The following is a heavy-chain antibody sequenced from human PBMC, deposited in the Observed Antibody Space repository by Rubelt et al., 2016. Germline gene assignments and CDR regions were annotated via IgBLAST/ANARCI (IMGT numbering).Heavy chain of an antibody. J-gene: IGHJ2*01. CDR1: GGSFSGYY. CDR3: ARAVDGYNWYFDL. V-gene: IGHV4-34*01. Sequence: QVQLQQWGAGLLKPSETLSLTCAVYGGSFSGYYWSWIRQPPGKGLEWIGYIYYSGSTYYNPSLKGRVTISVDTSKNQFSLKLSSVTAADTAVYYCARAVDGYNWYFDLWGRGTLVTVSS. D-gene: IGHD5-24*01. CDR2: IYYSGST.